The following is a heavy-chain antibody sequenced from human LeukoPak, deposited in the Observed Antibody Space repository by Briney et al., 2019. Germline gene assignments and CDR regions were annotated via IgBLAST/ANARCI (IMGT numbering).Heavy chain of an antibody. CDR3: ARDRHSGSYYTRANNYFDY. J-gene: IGHJ4*02. CDR1: GYTCTSYG. D-gene: IGHD1-26*01. CDR2: ISAYNGNT. V-gene: IGHV1-18*01. Sequence: ASVKVSCKASGYTCTSYGISWVRQAPGQGLEWMGWISAYNGNTNYAQKLQGRVTMTTDTSTSTAYMELRSLRSDDTAVYYCARDRHSGSYYTRANNYFDYWGQGTLVTVSS.